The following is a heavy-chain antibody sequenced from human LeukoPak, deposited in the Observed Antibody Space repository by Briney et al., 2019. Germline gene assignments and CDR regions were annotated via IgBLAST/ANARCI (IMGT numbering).Heavy chain of an antibody. Sequence: PGGSLRLPCETSGFPFITTWMNWVRQAPGKGLEWVGRIKSKTDGGTTDYAAPMKGRFIISRDDSKNTVFLQMNSLQIEDTAVYYCTTVVFVYGGFDIWGRGTMVAVSS. V-gene: IGHV3-15*01. D-gene: IGHD2/OR15-2a*01. J-gene: IGHJ3*02. CDR1: GFPFITTW. CDR3: TTVVFVYGGFDI. CDR2: IKSKTDGGTT.